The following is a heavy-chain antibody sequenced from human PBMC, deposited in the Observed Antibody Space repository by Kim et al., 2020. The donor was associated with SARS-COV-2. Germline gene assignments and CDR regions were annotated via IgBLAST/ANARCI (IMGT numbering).Heavy chain of an antibody. V-gene: IGHV3-30*03. J-gene: IGHJ4*02. CDR2: VSYDGSNK. Sequence: GGSLRLSCVASGFTLSDSNIHWVRQAPGKGLEWVTVVSYDGSNKFYADSVKGRFTISRDNSKNTLYLQMNSLRPEDAAVYYCTRFDYWGQGTLVTVSS. CDR3: TRFDY. CDR1: GFTLSDSN.